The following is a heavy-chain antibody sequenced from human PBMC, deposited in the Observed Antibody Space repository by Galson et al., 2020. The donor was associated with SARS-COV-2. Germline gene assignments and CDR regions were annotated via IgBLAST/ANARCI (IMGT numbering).Heavy chain of an antibody. CDR2: IRNKDYGGTI. J-gene: IGHJ4*02. Sequence: GGSLRLSCTVSGFTSGDYGMSWVRQAPGKGLELVGLIRNKDYGGTIEYAASVKGRFTISGDDSKRIAYLQMNSLKTEDTAMYYCARGAGYHIYWGQGTLVTVSS. CDR1: GFTSGDYG. V-gene: IGHV3-49*04. D-gene: IGHD3-9*01. CDR3: ARGAGYHIY.